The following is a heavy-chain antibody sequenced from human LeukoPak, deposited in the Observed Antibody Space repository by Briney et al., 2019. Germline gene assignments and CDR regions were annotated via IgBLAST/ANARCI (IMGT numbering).Heavy chain of an antibody. CDR2: INHSGST. Sequence: PSETLSLTCTVSGGSISSGSYYWSWIRQPPGKGLEWIGEINHSGSTNYNPSLKSRVTISVDTSKKQFSLKLTSVTAADTAVYYCARRWGIKERIPSRERTLTNWFDPWGQGTLVTVSA. D-gene: IGHD1-14*01. CDR1: GGSISSGSYY. CDR3: ARRWGIKERIPSRERTLTNWFDP. V-gene: IGHV4-39*07. J-gene: IGHJ5*02.